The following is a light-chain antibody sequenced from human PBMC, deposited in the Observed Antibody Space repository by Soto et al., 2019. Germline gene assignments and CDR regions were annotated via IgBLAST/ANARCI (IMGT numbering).Light chain of an antibody. Sequence: QSVLTQPPSASGSPGQSVTISCTGTNSDVGGYNYVSWYQQYPGKAPKLIIYEVNERPSGVPDRFSGSKSGNTASLTVSGLQTADEDDYYCRSYAGSNWYVFGTGTKVTVL. CDR2: EVN. CDR3: RSYAGSNWYV. J-gene: IGLJ1*01. V-gene: IGLV2-8*01. CDR1: NSDVGGYNY.